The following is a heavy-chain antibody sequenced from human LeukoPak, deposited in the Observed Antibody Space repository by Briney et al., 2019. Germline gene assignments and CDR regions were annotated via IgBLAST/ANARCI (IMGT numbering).Heavy chain of an antibody. D-gene: IGHD6-13*01. J-gene: IGHJ4*02. CDR3: ARSHSSWYSDY. V-gene: IGHV4-39*07. Sequence: SETLSLTCTVSGGSISSSSYYWGWIRQPPGKGLEWIGSIYYSGSTYYNPSLKSRVTISVDKSKNQFSLKLSSVTAADTAVYYCARSHSSWYSDYWGQGTLVTVSS. CDR1: GGSISSSSYY. CDR2: IYYSGST.